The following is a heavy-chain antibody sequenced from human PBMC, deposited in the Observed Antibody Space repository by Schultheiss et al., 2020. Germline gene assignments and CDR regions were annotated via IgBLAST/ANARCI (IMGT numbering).Heavy chain of an antibody. D-gene: IGHD2-15*01. CDR2: IYYSGST. Sequence: SETLSLTCTVSGGSVSSGSYYWSWIRQPPGKGLEWIGYIYYSGSTNYNPSLKSRVTISVDTSKNQFSLKLSSVTAADTAVYYCARAMVGDAFDIWGQGTMVTVSS. CDR3: ARAMVGDAFDI. V-gene: IGHV4-61*01. CDR1: GGSVSSGSYY. J-gene: IGHJ3*02.